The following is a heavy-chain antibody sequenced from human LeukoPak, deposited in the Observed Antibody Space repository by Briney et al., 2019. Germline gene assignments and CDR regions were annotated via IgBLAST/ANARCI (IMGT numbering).Heavy chain of an antibody. V-gene: IGHV4-34*01. CDR2: ISHSGST. D-gene: IGHD5-12*01. Sequence: SETVSLTCAVYGGSFSGYYWTWTRQPPGKGLEWIGEISHSGSTNYNPSLKSRVTISIDTSKNQFSLRLSSVTAADTAVYYCARGLAAIVYSDYHDNYFDYGGRETGDTVSS. CDR1: GGSFSGYY. CDR3: ARGLAAIVYSDYHDNYFDY. J-gene: IGHJ4*02.